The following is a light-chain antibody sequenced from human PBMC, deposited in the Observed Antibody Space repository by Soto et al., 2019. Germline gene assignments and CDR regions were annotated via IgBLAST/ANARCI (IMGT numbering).Light chain of an antibody. J-gene: IGKJ1*01. V-gene: IGKV3-20*01. CDR3: HHYGDSLSRT. CDR1: QSVSSTY. Sequence: EIVLTQSPGTLSLSPGERATLSCRASQSVSSTYLAWYQQKPGQAPRLLIYDASSRATGIPDRFSGSGSGTDFTLTISRLEPEDFAVYYCHHYGDSLSRTFGQGTKVEIK. CDR2: DAS.